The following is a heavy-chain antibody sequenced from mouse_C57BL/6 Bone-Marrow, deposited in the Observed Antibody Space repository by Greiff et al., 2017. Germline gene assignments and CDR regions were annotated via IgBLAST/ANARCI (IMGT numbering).Heavy chain of an antibody. CDR2: IYPGDGDT. D-gene: IGHD2-3*01. Sequence: VQLQQSGPELVKPGASVKISCKASGYAFSSSWMNWVKQRPGKGLEWIGRIYPGDGDTNYNGKFKGKATLTADKSSSTAYMQLSSLTSEDSAVYCCARYYDGYYFDVWGTGTTVTVSS. CDR1: GYAFSSSW. V-gene: IGHV1-82*01. CDR3: ARYYDGYYFDV. J-gene: IGHJ1*03.